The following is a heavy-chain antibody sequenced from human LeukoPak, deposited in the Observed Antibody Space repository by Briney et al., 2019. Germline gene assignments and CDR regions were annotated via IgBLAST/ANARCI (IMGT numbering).Heavy chain of an antibody. CDR3: ARGYCGGGSCYNSRGWFDP. V-gene: IGHV1-69*13. D-gene: IGHD2-15*01. CDR1: GGTFSSYA. J-gene: IGHJ5*02. Sequence: SVKVSCKASGGTFSSYAISWVRQAPGQGFEWMGGIIPIFGTANYAQKFQGRVTITADESTSTAYMELSRLRSEDTAVYYCARGYCGGGSCYNSRGWFDPWGQGTLVTVSS. CDR2: IIPIFGTA.